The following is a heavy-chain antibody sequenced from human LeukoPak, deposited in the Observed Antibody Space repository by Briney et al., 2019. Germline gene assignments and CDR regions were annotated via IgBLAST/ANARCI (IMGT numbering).Heavy chain of an antibody. CDR3: EKLRSSTSSDAFDI. CDR2: ISGGGDTT. J-gene: IGHJ3*02. CDR1: GFTFSSYA. Sequence: PGGSLRLSCAASGFTFSSYAMNWVRQAPGKGLEWVSGISGGGDTTFYADSVKGRFTISRDNSKNMLYLQMNSLRAEGTAVYYCEKLRSSTSSDAFDIWGQGTMVTVSS. V-gene: IGHV3-23*01. D-gene: IGHD2-2*01.